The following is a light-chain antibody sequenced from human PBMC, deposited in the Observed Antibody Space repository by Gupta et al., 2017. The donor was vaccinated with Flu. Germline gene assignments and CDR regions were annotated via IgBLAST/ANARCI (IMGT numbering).Light chain of an antibody. CDR3: QNYNNWQT. CDR2: GAS. J-gene: IGKJ1*01. Sequence: GERATLVCSASQSMSDNLAWYQQKPGQPPRLLIYGASHRATVIPARFSGSRSGTEFTLTISALQSEDFAVYYCQNYNNWQTFGQGTRVEI. V-gene: IGKV3-15*01. CDR1: QSMSDN.